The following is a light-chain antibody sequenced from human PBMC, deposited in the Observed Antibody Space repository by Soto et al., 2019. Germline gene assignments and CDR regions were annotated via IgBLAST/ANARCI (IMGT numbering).Light chain of an antibody. CDR3: QQYGSSQT. Sequence: EIVLTQSPGTLSLSPGERATLSCRDSQSVSSSYLAWYQQKPVQAPRLLIYGASSRATGIPDRFSGSGSGIDFTLTISRLEPEDFAVYYCQQYGSSQTFGQGTKVEIK. J-gene: IGKJ1*01. V-gene: IGKV3-20*01. CDR2: GAS. CDR1: QSVSSSY.